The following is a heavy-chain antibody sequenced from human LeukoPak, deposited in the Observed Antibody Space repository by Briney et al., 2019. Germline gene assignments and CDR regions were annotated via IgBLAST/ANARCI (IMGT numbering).Heavy chain of an antibody. V-gene: IGHV1-2*02. CDR3: ASSKDQNYYGSGSYNWFDP. CDR1: GYTFTGYY. D-gene: IGHD3-10*01. J-gene: IGHJ5*02. CDR2: INPNSGGT. Sequence: AASVKVSCKASGYTFTGYYMHWVRQAPGQGLEWMGWINPNSGGTNYAQKFQGRVTMTRDTSISTAYMELSRLRSDDTAVYYCASSKDQNYYGSGSYNWFDPWGQGTLVTVSS.